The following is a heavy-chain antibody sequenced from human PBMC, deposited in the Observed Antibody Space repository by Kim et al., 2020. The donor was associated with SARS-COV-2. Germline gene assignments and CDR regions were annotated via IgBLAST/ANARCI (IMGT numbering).Heavy chain of an antibody. D-gene: IGHD3-22*01. CDR1: GGSISSSNW. V-gene: IGHV4-4*02. Sequence: SETLSLTCAVSGGSISSSNWWSWVRQPPGKGLEWIGEIYHSGSTNYNPSLKSRVTISVDKSKNQFSLKLSSVTAADTAVYYCASSLYDSSGYYYLIDYWGQGTLVTVSS. CDR2: IYHSGST. CDR3: ASSLYDSSGYYYLIDY. J-gene: IGHJ4*02.